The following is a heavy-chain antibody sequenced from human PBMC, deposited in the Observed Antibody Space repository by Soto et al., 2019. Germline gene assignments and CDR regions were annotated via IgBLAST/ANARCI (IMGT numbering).Heavy chain of an antibody. J-gene: IGHJ5*02. Sequence: QVQLQESGPGLVKPSQTLSLTCTVSGGSISSGGYYWTWIRQHPGKGLEWIGYIYYSRSTYYNPSLRTRGTISVATSKNQFSLTLSSVTGAGTAVYYCARSVFPWGQGTLVTVSS. CDR1: GGSISSGGYY. CDR2: IYYSRST. V-gene: IGHV4-31*03. CDR3: ARSVFP.